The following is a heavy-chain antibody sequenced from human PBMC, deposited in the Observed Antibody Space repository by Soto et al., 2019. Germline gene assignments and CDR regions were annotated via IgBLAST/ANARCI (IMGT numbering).Heavy chain of an antibody. Sequence: QVHLVQSGAEMRKPGSSVRVSCKASGGPFTNHGLNWVRQAPGQGLEWMGGVIPIFGSATYAQKFQDRVTFTADESTTTAYLELSGLRLDDTAIYYCATRRKRFSDFYYYGMDVWGQGTTVTVSS. D-gene: IGHD3-10*01. CDR1: GGPFTNHG. J-gene: IGHJ6*02. V-gene: IGHV1-69*12. CDR3: ATRRKRFSDFYYYGMDV. CDR2: VIPIFGSA.